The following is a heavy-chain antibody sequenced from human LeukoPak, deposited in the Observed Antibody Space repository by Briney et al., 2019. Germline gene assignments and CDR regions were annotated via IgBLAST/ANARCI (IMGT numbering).Heavy chain of an antibody. D-gene: IGHD6-6*01. V-gene: IGHV3-7*05. CDR3: ARGKYSNSF. CDR2: IKQDGSEK. CDR1: GFRFSSYW. Sequence: GGSLRLSCAASGFRFSSYWMSWVRQAPGKGLEWVANIKQDGSEKYYVDSVKGRFTISRDNAKNSLYLQMNSLRAEDTAVYYCARGKYSNSFWDQGTLVTVSS. J-gene: IGHJ4*02.